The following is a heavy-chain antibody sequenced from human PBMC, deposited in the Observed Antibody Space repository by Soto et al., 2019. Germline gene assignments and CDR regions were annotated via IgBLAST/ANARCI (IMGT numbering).Heavy chain of an antibody. Sequence: WWSLRLSCAASVFTFSTYWMSWFRQAPGKGLEWVANIKEDGSEKYYVDSVEGRFTISRDNAKNPLYLQMTSLRAEDTALYYCARGWGYFDSSGFPYLYAMDVWGQGTTVTVSS. CDR2: IKEDGSEK. D-gene: IGHD3-22*01. CDR3: ARGWGYFDSSGFPYLYAMDV. V-gene: IGHV3-7*01. CDR1: VFTFSTYW. J-gene: IGHJ6*02.